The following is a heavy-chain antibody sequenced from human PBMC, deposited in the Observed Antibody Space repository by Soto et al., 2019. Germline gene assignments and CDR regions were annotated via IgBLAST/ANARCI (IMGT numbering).Heavy chain of an antibody. J-gene: IGHJ4*02. CDR3: AKGIEWEVSRALDY. V-gene: IGHV3-23*01. CDR1: GFSLRNYA. D-gene: IGHD1-26*01. Sequence: EVQLLASGGGLVQPGGSLRLSCAASGFSLRNYAVSWVRQAPGKGLEWVADISGGGSNTFYADSVKGRFTISRDISKNTVFLQMNSLRVEDTAVYYCAKGIEWEVSRALDYWGQGTLVTVSS. CDR2: ISGGGSNT.